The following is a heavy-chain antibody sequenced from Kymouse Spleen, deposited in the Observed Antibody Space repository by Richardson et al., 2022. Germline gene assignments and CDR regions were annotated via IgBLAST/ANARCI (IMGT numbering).Heavy chain of an antibody. J-gene: IGHJ4*02. CDR2: INHSGST. CDR1: GGSFSGYY. Sequence: QVQLQQWGAGLLKPSETLSLTCAVYGGSFSGYYWSWIRQPPGKGLEWIGEINHSGSTNYNPSLKSRVTISVDTSKNQFSLKLSSVTAADTAVYYCARGGVLMVYATDYFDYWGQGTLVTVSS. D-gene: IGHD2-8*01. CDR3: ARGGVLMVYATDYFDY. V-gene: IGHV4-34*01.